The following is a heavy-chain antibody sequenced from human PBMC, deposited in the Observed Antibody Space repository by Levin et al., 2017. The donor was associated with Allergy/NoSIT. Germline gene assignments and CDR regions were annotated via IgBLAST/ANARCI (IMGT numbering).Heavy chain of an antibody. J-gene: IGHJ4*02. Sequence: GGSLRLSCRGSGYSFTSNWIGWVRQMPGKGLEWMGIVHPGESDTRYSPSFQGQVTISADKSISAAYLQWSSLKASDSAIYYCARRLASGWFYWGQGTLVTVSS. CDR2: VHPGESDT. CDR1: GYSFTSNW. V-gene: IGHV5-51*01. D-gene: IGHD6-19*01. CDR3: ARRLASGWFY.